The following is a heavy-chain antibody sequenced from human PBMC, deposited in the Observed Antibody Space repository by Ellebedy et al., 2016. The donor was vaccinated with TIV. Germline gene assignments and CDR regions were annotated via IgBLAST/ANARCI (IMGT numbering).Heavy chain of an antibody. J-gene: IGHJ6*02. CDR2: ISPNSGGT. CDR1: GYTFTGHY. Sequence: ASVKVSXXASGYTFTGHYMHWVRQAPGQGLEWVGWISPNSGGTNYAQKFPGRVTMTRDTSINTAYMELTRLRSDDTAVYYCARAETGLDGMDVWGQGTTVTVSS. V-gene: IGHV1-2*02. CDR3: ARAETGLDGMDV. D-gene: IGHD7-27*01.